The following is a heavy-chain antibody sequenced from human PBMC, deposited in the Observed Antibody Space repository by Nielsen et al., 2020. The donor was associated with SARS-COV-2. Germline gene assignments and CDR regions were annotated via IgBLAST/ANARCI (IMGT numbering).Heavy chain of an antibody. V-gene: IGHV3-9*01. CDR3: AKGGGDYFDY. CDR1: GFTFDDYA. J-gene: IGHJ4*02. Sequence: SLKISCAASGFTFDDYAMHWVRQAPGKGLEWVSCISWNSGSIGYADSVKGRFTISRDNAKNSLYLQMNSLRAEDTALYYCAKGGGDYFDYWGQGTLVTVSS. CDR2: ISWNSGSI. D-gene: IGHD3-16*01.